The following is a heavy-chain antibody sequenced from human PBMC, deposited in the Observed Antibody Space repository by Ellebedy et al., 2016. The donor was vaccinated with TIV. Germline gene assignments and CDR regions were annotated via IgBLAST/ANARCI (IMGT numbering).Heavy chain of an antibody. D-gene: IGHD3-10*01. V-gene: IGHV4-4*07. Sequence: SETLSLTCIVSGGSISNYYWSWIRQPAGKGLEWIGRIYTGGNTDYNPSLKSRVTMSVDTSKNQFSLKLSSVTAADTAVYYCARENTYYYGSGRTGMDVWGQGTTVTVSS. CDR2: IYTGGNT. CDR3: ARENTYYYGSGRTGMDV. CDR1: GGSISNYY. J-gene: IGHJ6*02.